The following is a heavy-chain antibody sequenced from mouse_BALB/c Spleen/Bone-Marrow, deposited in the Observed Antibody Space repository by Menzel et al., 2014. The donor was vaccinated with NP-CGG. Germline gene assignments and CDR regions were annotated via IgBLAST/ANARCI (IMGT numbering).Heavy chain of an antibody. D-gene: IGHD1-3*01. CDR1: GYPFTDYI. J-gene: IGHJ2*01. CDR3: VRAPPITSVVSRDY. Sequence: EVQLQESGPELVKPGASVKISCKASGYPFTDYIMHWVRQSHGKSLEWIGYIYPHTSDTGYNQKFKSKATLPVDISSSTAYMVLRSLTSEDSAVYYCVRAPPITSVVSRDYWGQGSTLTVSS. CDR2: IYPHTSDT. V-gene: IGHV1S29*02.